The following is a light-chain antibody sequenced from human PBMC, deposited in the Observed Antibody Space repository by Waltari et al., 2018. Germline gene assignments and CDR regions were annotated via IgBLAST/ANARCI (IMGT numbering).Light chain of an antibody. V-gene: IGKV3-20*01. Sequence: EIVLTQSPDTLSLSPGETATLSCRASQAVTADYLAWYQQKPGQAPRLLIFRASSRATGIPDRFSGIGSGTDFTLTISRLEPEDFAVYYCQQYGSSLRTFGQGTKVEI. CDR2: RAS. CDR1: QAVTADY. CDR3: QQYGSSLRT. J-gene: IGKJ1*01.